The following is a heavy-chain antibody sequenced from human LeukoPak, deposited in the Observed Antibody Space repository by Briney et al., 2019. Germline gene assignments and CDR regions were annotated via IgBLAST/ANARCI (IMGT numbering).Heavy chain of an antibody. V-gene: IGHV4-61*01. CDR2: IYYSGST. Sequence: SETLSLTCTVSGGSFSSGSYYWSWIRQPPGKGLEWIGYIYYSGSTNYNPSLKGRVTISVDTSKNQFSLKLSSVTAADTAVYYCARSSRRYFDWFLAYYGMDVWGQGTTVTVSS. CDR3: ARSSRRYFDWFLAYYGMDV. J-gene: IGHJ6*02. D-gene: IGHD3-9*01. CDR1: GGSFSSGSYY.